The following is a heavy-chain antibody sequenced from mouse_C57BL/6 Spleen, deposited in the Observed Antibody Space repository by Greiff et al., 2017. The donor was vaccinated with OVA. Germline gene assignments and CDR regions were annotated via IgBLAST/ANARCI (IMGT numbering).Heavy chain of an antibody. D-gene: IGHD2-4*01. CDR3: ARSFYDYEGSDMDD. Sequence: QVQLQQPGTELVKPGASVKLSCKASGYTFTSYWMHWVKQRPGQGLEWIGNINPSNGGTNYNEKFKSKATLTVDKSSSTAYMKLSSLTSEDSAVFYCARSFYDYEGSDMDDWGQGTSVTVSS. CDR1: GYTFTSYW. J-gene: IGHJ4*01. V-gene: IGHV1-53*01. CDR2: INPSNGGT.